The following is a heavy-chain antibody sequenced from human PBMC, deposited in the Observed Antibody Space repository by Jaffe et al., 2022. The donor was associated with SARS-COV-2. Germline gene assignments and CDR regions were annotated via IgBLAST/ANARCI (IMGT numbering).Heavy chain of an antibody. D-gene: IGHD2-2*01. Sequence: EVQLVESGGGLVQPGRSLRLSCAASGFTFDDYAMHWVRQAPGKGLEWVSGISWNSGSIGYADSVKGRFTISRDNAKNSLYLQMNSLRAEDTALYYCAKDMAPATAGAFDIWGQGTMVTVSS. V-gene: IGHV3-9*01. CDR3: AKDMAPATAGAFDI. CDR2: ISWNSGSI. CDR1: GFTFDDYA. J-gene: IGHJ3*02.